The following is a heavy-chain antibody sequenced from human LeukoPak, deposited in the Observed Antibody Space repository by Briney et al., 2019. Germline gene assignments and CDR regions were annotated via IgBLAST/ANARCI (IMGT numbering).Heavy chain of an antibody. CDR1: GFTFSSYR. CDR2: ISRSSSTI. CDR3: ARDISQPGAQGY. V-gene: IGHV3-48*01. D-gene: IGHD3-10*01. Sequence: GGSLRLSCAASGFTFSSYRMNWVRQAPGKGLEWVSYISRSSSTIYYAGAVKGRFTISRDNAKNSLYLQMNSLRAEDTAVYYCARDISQPGAQGYWGQGTLVTVSS. J-gene: IGHJ4*02.